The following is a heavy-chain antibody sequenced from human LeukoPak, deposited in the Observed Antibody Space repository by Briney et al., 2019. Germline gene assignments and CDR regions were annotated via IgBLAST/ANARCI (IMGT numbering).Heavy chain of an antibody. CDR3: ARHSGVTPLPVGYYYYGMDV. D-gene: IGHD3-10*01. Sequence: GESLKISCKGSGYSFTSYWIGWVRQMPGKGLEWMGIIYPGDSDTRYSPSFQGQVTISANKSISTAYLQWSSLKASDTAMYYCARHSGVTPLPVGYYYYGMDVWGQGTTVTVSS. CDR2: IYPGDSDT. V-gene: IGHV5-51*01. CDR1: GYSFTSYW. J-gene: IGHJ6*02.